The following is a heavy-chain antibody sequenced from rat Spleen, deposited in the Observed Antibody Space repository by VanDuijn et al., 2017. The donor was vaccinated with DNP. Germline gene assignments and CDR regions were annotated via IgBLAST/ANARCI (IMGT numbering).Heavy chain of an antibody. CDR1: GFIFSNYW. V-gene: IGHV5-31*01. CDR2: ISTGGGST. CDR3: TTDYSGDWYFDF. D-gene: IGHD1-1*01. J-gene: IGHJ1*01. Sequence: EVQLVESGGGPVQPGRSLKLSCVASGFIFSNYWMTWIRPAPGKGLEWVASISTGGGSTYYRDSVKGRFTISRDKAKSTLYLQMDSLRSEDTATYYCTTDYSGDWYFDFWGPGTMVTVSS.